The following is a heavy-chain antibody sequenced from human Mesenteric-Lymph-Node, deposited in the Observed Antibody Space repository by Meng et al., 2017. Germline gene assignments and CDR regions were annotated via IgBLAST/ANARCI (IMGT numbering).Heavy chain of an antibody. CDR2: ITWNSGNI. CDR1: GFTFDDYA. D-gene: IGHD6-13*01. V-gene: IGHV3-9*01. CDR3: AKQVSSWRAFDY. J-gene: IGHJ4*02. Sequence: GGSLRLSCAASGFTFDDYAMHWVRQAPGKGLEWVSGITWNSGNINYADSVRGRFTISRDNTKNFLYLQMNSLRTEDSAVYYCAKQVSSWRAFDYWGQGTLVTVSS.